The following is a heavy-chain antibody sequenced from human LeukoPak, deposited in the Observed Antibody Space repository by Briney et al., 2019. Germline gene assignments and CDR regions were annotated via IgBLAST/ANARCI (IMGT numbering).Heavy chain of an antibody. D-gene: IGHD4-17*01. J-gene: IGHJ6*02. CDR1: GYTFTSYD. CDR3: ARGPYDYGDYYYYYGMDV. Sequence: ASVKVSCKASGYTFTSYDINWVRQATGQGLEWMGWMNPNSGNTGYAQKLQGGVTMTRNTSISTAYMELSSLRSEDTAVYYCARGPYDYGDYYYYYGMDVWGQGTTVTVSS. CDR2: MNPNSGNT. V-gene: IGHV1-8*01.